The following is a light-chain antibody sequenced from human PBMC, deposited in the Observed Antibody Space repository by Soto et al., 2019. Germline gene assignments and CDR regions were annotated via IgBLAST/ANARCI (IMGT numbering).Light chain of an antibody. J-gene: IGLJ1*01. CDR3: CVYVGASSYV. Sequence: QSVLTQPASVSGSPGQSITISCTGTNNLVSWYQQHPGKAPKVVIYEGTKRPSSVSNRFSGSNSGRTASLTISGLQAEDEAHYFCCVYVGASSYVFGPGNKVTVL. CDR1: NNL. CDR2: EGT. V-gene: IGLV2-23*01.